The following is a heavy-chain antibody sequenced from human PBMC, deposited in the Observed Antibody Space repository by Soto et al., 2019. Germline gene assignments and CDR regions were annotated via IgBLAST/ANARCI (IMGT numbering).Heavy chain of an antibody. D-gene: IGHD2-15*01. CDR1: GFSLSTCAGG. V-gene: IGHV2-5*02. CDR3: AHLVVAGLTYYFDY. J-gene: IGHJ4*02. Sequence: GSGPTLVNPPQTLTLTCPFSGFSLSTCAGGVGWIRQPPGKALEWLAFIYWDDDKRYSPSLKSSLTITKDTSKNQVVLAMTNMDPVDTATYYCAHLVVAGLTYYFDYWGQGTQVTVSS. CDR2: IYWDDDK.